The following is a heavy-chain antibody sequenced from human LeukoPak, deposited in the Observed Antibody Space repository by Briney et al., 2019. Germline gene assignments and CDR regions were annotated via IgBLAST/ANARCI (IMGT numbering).Heavy chain of an antibody. V-gene: IGHV3-23*01. Sequence: GGSLRLSCAGSGFTFSTYALSWVRQAPGKGLEWVSSISGSGYHIYYADSVKGRFTISRDDSKNTLFLQMNSLRSEDTAVYFCAKKGGYCSTTTCYSPYDYWGQGTLITVSS. J-gene: IGHJ4*02. CDR3: AKKGGYCSTTTCYSPYDY. CDR2: ISGSGYHI. D-gene: IGHD2-2*02. CDR1: GFTFSTYA.